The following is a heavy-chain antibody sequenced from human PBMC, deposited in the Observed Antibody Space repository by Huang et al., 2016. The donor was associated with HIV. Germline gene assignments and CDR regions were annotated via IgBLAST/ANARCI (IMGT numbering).Heavy chain of an antibody. CDR3: ARGGGLYDSSGYYHSAFDL. Sequence: QVHLVESGVGVVQPGRSLRLSCVVSGFSFSAFAMHWVRPAPGKVLAWVAVRARDGSNQFVSESVKGRFTISRDTAKNTLSLQMNTLTAEDTAVYYCARGGGLYDSSGYYHSAFDLWGQGTPVTVSS. J-gene: IGHJ3*01. V-gene: IGHV3-30*04. D-gene: IGHD3-22*01. CDR1: GFSFSAFA. CDR2: RARDGSNQ.